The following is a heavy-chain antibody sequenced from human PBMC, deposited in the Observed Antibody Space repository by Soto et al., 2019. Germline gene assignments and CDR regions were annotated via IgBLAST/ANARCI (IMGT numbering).Heavy chain of an antibody. V-gene: IGHV4-39*01. Sequence: QLQLQESGPGLVKPSETLSLTCTVSGGSISSSSYYWGWIRQPPGKGLEWIGSIYYSGSTYYNPSLKSRVTISVDTSKNQFSLKLSSVTAADTAVYYCARALTVSGYEIADFDYWGQGTLVTVSS. D-gene: IGHD5-12*01. CDR3: ARALTVSGYEIADFDY. CDR1: GGSISSSSYY. CDR2: IYYSGST. J-gene: IGHJ4*02.